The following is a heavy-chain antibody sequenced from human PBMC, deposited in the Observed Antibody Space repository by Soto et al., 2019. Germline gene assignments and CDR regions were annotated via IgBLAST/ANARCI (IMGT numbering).Heavy chain of an antibody. Sequence: GRSLRLSRAASGFTFSSYAMQWVRQAPGKGLEWVAVISYDGSNKYYADSVKGRFTISRDNSKNTLYLQMNSLRAEDTSVYYCARDSGGVQLCPQGLDYWGQGTLVTVSS. CDR1: GFTFSSYA. CDR3: ARDSGGVQLCPQGLDY. V-gene: IGHV3-30-3*01. CDR2: ISYDGSNK. D-gene: IGHD5-18*01. J-gene: IGHJ4*02.